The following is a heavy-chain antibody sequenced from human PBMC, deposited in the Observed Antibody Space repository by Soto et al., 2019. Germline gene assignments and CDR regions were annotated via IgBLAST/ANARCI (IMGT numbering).Heavy chain of an antibody. CDR2: IIPIFGTA. Sequence: SVKVSCKASGGTFSSYAISWVRQAPGQGLEWMGGIIPIFGTANYAQKFQGRVTITADESTSTAYMELSSLRSEDTAVYYCARDHNYYDSSGYYYSFGYWGQGPLVTVSS. CDR1: GGTFSSYA. CDR3: ARDHNYYDSSGYYYSFGY. D-gene: IGHD3-22*01. V-gene: IGHV1-69*13. J-gene: IGHJ4*02.